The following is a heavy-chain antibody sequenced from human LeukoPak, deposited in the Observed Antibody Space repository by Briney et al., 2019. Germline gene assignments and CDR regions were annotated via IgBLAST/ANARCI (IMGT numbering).Heavy chain of an antibody. CDR2: ISGSGGST. Sequence: GGSLRLSCAASGFTFSSYAMSWVRQAPGKGLEWVSAISGSGGSTYYADSVKGRFTISRDNSKNTLYLQMNSLRAEDTAVYYCAKSRSCSSTSCYNYWGQGTLVTVSS. CDR1: GFTFSSYA. V-gene: IGHV3-23*01. J-gene: IGHJ4*02. CDR3: AKSRSCSSTSCYNY. D-gene: IGHD2-2*02.